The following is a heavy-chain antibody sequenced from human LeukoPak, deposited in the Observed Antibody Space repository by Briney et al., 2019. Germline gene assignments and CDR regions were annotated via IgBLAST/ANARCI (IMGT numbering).Heavy chain of an antibody. CDR1: GGSISSYY. CDR3: ARGEDGDYYFQH. D-gene: IGHD4-17*01. V-gene: IGHV4-59*12. CDR2: IYYSGST. J-gene: IGHJ1*01. Sequence: SETLSLTCTVSGGSISSYYWSWIRQPPGKGLEWIGYIYYSGSTNYNPSLKSRVTISVDTSKNQFSLKLSSVTAADTAVYYCARGEDGDYYFQHWGQGTLVTVSS.